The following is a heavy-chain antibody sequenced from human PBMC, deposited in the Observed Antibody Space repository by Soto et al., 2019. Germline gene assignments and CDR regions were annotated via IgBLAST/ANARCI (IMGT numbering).Heavy chain of an antibody. CDR2: ISYGGGTT. D-gene: IGHD3-22*01. V-gene: IGHV3-23*01. J-gene: IGHJ4*02. Sequence: GGSLRLSCAASEFTFSNYAMSWVRPAPGKGLEWVSAISYGGGTTYYADSVKGRFTISRDNSKNTLYLQMNSLRAEDTAVYYCAKNPGYYYDSTGYHFDYWGQGTLVTVSS. CDR1: EFTFSNYA. CDR3: AKNPGYYYDSTGYHFDY.